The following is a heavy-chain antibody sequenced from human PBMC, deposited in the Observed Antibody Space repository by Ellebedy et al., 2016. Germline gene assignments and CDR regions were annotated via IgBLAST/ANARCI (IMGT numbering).Heavy chain of an antibody. CDR1: GFTFSNYD. V-gene: IGHV3-23*01. D-gene: IGHD3-16*01. CDR3: AKLWASYPTPVDY. Sequence: GESLKISXAASGFTFSNYDMSWVRQAPGKGLEWVSAIGGSGGPTYYADSVQGRFSISRDNSKNTLFLQMNSLRAEDTAVYYCAKLWASYPTPVDYWGQGTLVTVSS. J-gene: IGHJ4*02. CDR2: IGGSGGPT.